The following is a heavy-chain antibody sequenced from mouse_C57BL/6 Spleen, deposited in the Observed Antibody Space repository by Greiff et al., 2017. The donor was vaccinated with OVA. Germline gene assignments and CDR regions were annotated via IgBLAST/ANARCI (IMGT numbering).Heavy chain of an antibody. D-gene: IGHD2-4*01. CDR1: GYTFTSYW. V-gene: IGHV1-53*01. CDR3: ARWLDYGQAWFAY. Sequence: QVQLQQPGPELVKPGASVKLSCKASGYTFTSYWMHWVKQRPGQGLEWIGYINPSNGGTNSNEKFKCKATLTVDKSSSTAYMQRTCLTSEDSAVYDCARWLDYGQAWFAYWGQGTLVTVSA. CDR2: INPSNGGT. J-gene: IGHJ3*01.